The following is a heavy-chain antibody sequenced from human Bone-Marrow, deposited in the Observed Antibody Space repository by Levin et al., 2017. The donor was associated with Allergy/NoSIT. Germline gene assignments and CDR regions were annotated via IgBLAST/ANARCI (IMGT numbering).Heavy chain of an antibody. D-gene: IGHD4/OR15-4a*01. J-gene: IGHJ5*01. CDR3: VREKEGARKSFDS. Sequence: GESLKISCKASGFRITGHFMHWLRQAPGQGLEWMGCINPDSGDPTYAQIFQDRITVTRDTSLSTVYMEMTRLTSDDTAVYFCVREKEGARKSFDSWGQGTLVTVSS. CDR1: GFRITGHF. CDR2: INPDSGDP. V-gene: IGHV1-2*02.